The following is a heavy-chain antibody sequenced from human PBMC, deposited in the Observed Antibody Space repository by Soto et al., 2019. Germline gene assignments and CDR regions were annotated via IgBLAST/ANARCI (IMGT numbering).Heavy chain of an antibody. J-gene: IGHJ4*02. D-gene: IGHD5-18*01. CDR3: AKGDTAMHLVY. Sequence: ASVKVSCKACGYTFTDDYLHWVRQAPGQGLEWMGWFNPNSGGSTYYADSVKGRFTISRDNSKNTLYLQMNSLRAEDTAVYYCAKGDTAMHLVYWGQGTLVTVSS. CDR2: FNPNSGGST. V-gene: IGHV1-2*02. CDR1: GYTFTDDY.